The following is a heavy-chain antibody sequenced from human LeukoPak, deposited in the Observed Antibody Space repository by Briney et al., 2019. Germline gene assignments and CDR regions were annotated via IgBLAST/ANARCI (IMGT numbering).Heavy chain of an antibody. V-gene: IGHV4-61*02. CDR1: GGSISSGSYY. D-gene: IGHD1-26*01. CDR3: AGDRGDYSGSFDY. J-gene: IGHJ4*02. Sequence: SETLSLTCTVSGGSISSGSYYWSWIRQPAGKGLEWIGRIYTSGSTNYNPSLKSRVTISVDTSKNQFSLKLSSVTAADTAVYYCAGDRGDYSGSFDYWGQGTLVTVSS. CDR2: IYTSGST.